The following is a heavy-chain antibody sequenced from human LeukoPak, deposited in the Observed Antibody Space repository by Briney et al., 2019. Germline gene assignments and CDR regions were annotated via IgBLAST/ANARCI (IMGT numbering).Heavy chain of an antibody. Sequence: GGSLRLSCAASGFTFSSYGMHWVRQAPGKGLERVSFIWYDGSNKYYADSVKGRFTFSRDNSKNTLYLQMNSLRAEDRAVYYCAKDLYSSSGRLFDYWGQGTLVTVSS. D-gene: IGHD6-6*01. J-gene: IGHJ4*02. CDR3: AKDLYSSSGRLFDY. CDR1: GFTFSSYG. CDR2: IWYDGSNK. V-gene: IGHV3-30*02.